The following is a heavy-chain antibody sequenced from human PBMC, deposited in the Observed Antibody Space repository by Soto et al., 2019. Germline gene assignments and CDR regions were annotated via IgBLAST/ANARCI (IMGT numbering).Heavy chain of an antibody. CDR3: ARGFPVEMATGGWFDP. Sequence: QVQLVQSGAEVKKPGSSVKVSCKASGGTFSSYAISWVRQAPGQGLEWMGGIIPIFGTANYAQKFQGRVTITXXEXTVXAYMEMSILRSEDTAVYYCARGFPVEMATGGWFDPWGQGTLVTVSS. CDR2: IIPIFGTA. V-gene: IGHV1-69*05. CDR1: GGTFSSYA. J-gene: IGHJ5*02. D-gene: IGHD5-12*01.